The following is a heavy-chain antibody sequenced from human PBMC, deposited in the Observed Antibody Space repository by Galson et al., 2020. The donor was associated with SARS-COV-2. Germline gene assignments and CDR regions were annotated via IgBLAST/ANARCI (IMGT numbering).Heavy chain of an antibody. CDR2: LYYDGTT. D-gene: IGHD3-3*01. J-gene: IGHJ6*02. CDR1: GASIDSTSYY. Sequence: SETLSLTCTVSGASIDSTSYYWGWIRQPPGKGLEWLGILYYDGTTYYNPSLKSRVTISIDTSKNQFSLKLSSVTAAADSGVYYCARDVVGITMDGVVTNYHFYGLDVWGQGTTVTISS. V-gene: IGHV4-39*07. CDR3: ARDVVGITMDGVVTNYHFYGLDV.